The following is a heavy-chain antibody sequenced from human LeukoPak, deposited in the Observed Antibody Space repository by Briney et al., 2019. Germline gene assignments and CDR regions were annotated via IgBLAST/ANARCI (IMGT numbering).Heavy chain of an antibody. D-gene: IGHD6-13*01. V-gene: IGHV3-66*01. CDR2: IYSGGST. CDR1: GFTVSSNY. J-gene: IGHJ3*02. Sequence: PGGSLRLSCAASGFTVSSNYMNWVRQAPGKGLEWVSVIYSGGSTYYADSVKGRFTISRDNSKNTLYLQVNSLRAEDTAVYYCARGSYSSSRYGGAFDIWGQGTMVTVSS. CDR3: ARGSYSSSRYGGAFDI.